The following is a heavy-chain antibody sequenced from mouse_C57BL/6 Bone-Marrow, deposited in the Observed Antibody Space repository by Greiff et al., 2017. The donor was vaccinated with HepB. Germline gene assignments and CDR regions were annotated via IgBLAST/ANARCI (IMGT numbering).Heavy chain of an antibody. V-gene: IGHV14-4*01. CDR3: TTRADGRAWCAY. Sequence: VQLQQSGAELVRPGASVKLSCTASGFNIKDDYMHWVKQRPEKGLEWIGWIDPENGDTEYASKFQGKATITADTSSNTAYLQLSSLTSEVTAVYYCTTRADGRAWCAYWGHGTLVTVSA. CDR2: IDPENGDT. J-gene: IGHJ3*01. CDR1: GFNIKDDY.